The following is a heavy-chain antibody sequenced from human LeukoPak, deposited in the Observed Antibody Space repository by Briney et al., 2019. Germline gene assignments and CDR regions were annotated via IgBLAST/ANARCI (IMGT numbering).Heavy chain of an antibody. CDR2: ISSSGSYI. CDR3: ARSFTSAGGLADY. V-gene: IGHV3-21*01. J-gene: IGHJ4*02. CDR1: GFTFSTYT. D-gene: IGHD6-13*01. Sequence: GGSLRVSCAASGFTFSTYTMNWVRQAPGKGLEWVSSISSSGSYIYYADSVKGRFTISRDNAKNSLFLQMNSLRAEDTAVYYCARSFTSAGGLADYWGQGTLVTVSS.